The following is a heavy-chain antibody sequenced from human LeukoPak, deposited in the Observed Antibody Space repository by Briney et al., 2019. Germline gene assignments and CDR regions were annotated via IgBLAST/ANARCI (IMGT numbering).Heavy chain of an antibody. D-gene: IGHD6-19*01. CDR1: GFTFSSYS. J-gene: IGHJ3*02. CDR2: ISSSSSYI. V-gene: IGHV3-21*01. CDR3: ARDAVAVAGVDAFDI. Sequence: GGSLRLSCAASGFTFSSYSMNWVRQAPGKGLEGVSSISSSSSYIYYADSVKGRFTIARDNAKNSLYLQMNSLRAEDTAVYYCARDAVAVAGVDAFDIWGQGTMVTVSS.